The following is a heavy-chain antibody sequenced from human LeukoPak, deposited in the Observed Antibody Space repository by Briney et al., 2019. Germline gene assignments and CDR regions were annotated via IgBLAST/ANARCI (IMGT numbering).Heavy chain of an antibody. J-gene: IGHJ6*03. CDR2: ISTSSSYI. CDR3: AKDGSMPWGYYMDV. CDR1: GFTLSSYS. V-gene: IGHV3-21*01. Sequence: GGSLRLSCAAYGFTLSSYSMNWVRQAPGKGLGWVSFISTSSSYIFYADSVKGRFTISRDNAKNSLYLEMNSLRAEDTAVYYCAKDGSMPWGYYMDVWGKGTTVTISS. D-gene: IGHD2/OR15-2a*01.